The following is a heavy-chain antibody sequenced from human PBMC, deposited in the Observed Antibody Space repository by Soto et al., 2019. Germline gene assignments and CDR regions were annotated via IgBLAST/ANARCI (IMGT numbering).Heavy chain of an antibody. J-gene: IGHJ6*02. D-gene: IGHD5-12*01. CDR1: GGTFSSYA. CDR3: ARSPVGDGYNYYYYYGMDV. V-gene: IGHV1-69*06. Sequence: SVKVSCKASGGTFSSYAISWVRQAPGQGLEWMGGIIPIFGTANYAQKFQGRVTITADKSTSTAYMELSSLRSEDTAVYYCARSPVGDGYNYYYYYGMDVWGQGTTVTV. CDR2: IIPIFGTA.